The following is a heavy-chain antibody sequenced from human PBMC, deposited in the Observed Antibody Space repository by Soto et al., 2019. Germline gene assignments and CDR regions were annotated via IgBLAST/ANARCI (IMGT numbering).Heavy chain of an antibody. J-gene: IGHJ5*02. D-gene: IGHD1-7*01. Sequence: GASVKVSCKASGYTFTSYYMHWVRQAPGQGLEWMGWISAYNGNTNYAQKLQGRVTMTTDTYTSTAYMELRSLRSDDTAVYYCAREYNWNYGRFDPWGQGTLVTVSS. CDR3: AREYNWNYGRFDP. V-gene: IGHV1-18*04. CDR2: ISAYNGNT. CDR1: GYTFTSYY.